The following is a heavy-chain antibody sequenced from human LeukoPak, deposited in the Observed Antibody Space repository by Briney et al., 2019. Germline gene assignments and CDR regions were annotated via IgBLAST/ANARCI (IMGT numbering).Heavy chain of an antibody. CDR2: ISSSGSII. J-gene: IGHJ4*02. CDR3: VRDWGYTGNFEF. CDR1: GFTFRSCE. Sequence: PGGSLRLSCAASGFTFRSCELSWVREAPAKGLEWVSYISSSGSIIYYADSVKGRFTISRDSAKNSLYLQMNSLRAEDTAVYYCVRDWGYTGNFEFWGQGTLVTVSS. V-gene: IGHV3-48*03. D-gene: IGHD5-12*01.